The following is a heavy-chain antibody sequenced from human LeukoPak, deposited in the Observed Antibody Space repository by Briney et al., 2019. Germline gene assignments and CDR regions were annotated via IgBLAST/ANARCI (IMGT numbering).Heavy chain of an antibody. CDR2: IYYSGST. D-gene: IGHD4-23*01. CDR3: SRTTVVTPGAFGI. V-gene: IGHV4-39*07. J-gene: IGHJ3*02. CDR1: GGSISSSSYY. Sequence: SETLSLTCTVSGGSISSSSYYWGWIRQPPGKGLEWIGSIYYSGSTYYNPSLKSRVTISVDTSKNQFSLKLSSVTAADTAVYYCSRTTVVTPGAFGIWGQGTMVTVSS.